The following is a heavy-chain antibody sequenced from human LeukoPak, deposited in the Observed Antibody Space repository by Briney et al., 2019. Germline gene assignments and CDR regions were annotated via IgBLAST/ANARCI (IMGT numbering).Heavy chain of an antibody. J-gene: IGHJ5*02. V-gene: IGHV1-2*02. CDR3: ARDVYYGSGRGYWFDP. D-gene: IGHD3-10*01. Sequence: WXRQAPGXGLEWMGWINPNSGGTNYAQKFQGRVTMTRDTSISTAYMELSRLRSDDTAVYYCARDVYYGSGRGYWFDPWGQGTLVTVSS. CDR2: INPNSGGT.